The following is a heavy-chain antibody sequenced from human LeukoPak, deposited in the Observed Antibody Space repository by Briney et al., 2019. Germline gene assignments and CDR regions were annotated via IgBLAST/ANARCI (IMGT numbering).Heavy chain of an antibody. V-gene: IGHV1-69*04. CDR1: GGTFSSYA. CDR3: AGVVWYSSSSYPDY. CDR2: IIPILGIA. Sequence: ASVKVSCKASGGTFSSYAISWVRQAPGQGLEWMGRIIPILGIANYAQKFQGRVTITADKSTSTAYMELSSLRSEDTAVYYCAGVVWYSSSSYPDYWGQGTLVTVSS. J-gene: IGHJ4*02. D-gene: IGHD6-6*01.